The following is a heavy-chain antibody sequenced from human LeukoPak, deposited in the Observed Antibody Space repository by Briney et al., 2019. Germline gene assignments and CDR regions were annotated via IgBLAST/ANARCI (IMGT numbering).Heavy chain of an antibody. D-gene: IGHD3-22*01. J-gene: IGHJ4*02. CDR3: ASRCYYYDSSGCPGY. CDR1: GGSISSSNW. V-gene: IGHV4-4*02. CDR2: IYHSGST. Sequence: SETLSLTCAVSGGSISSSNWGSWVRQPPGKGLEWIGEIYHSGSTNYNPSLKSRVTISVDKSKNQFSLKLSSVTAADTAVYYCASRCYYYDSSGCPGYWGQGTLVTVSS.